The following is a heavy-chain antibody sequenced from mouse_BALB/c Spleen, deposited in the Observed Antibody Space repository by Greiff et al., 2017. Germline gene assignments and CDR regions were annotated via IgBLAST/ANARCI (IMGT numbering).Heavy chain of an antibody. V-gene: IGHV7-3*02. J-gene: IGHJ3*01. CDR3: ARGADYDLFAY. CDR1: GFTFTDYY. CDR2: IRNKANGYTT. Sequence: EVMLVESGGGLVQPGGSLRLSCATSGFTFTDYYMSWVRQPPGKALEWLGFIRNKANGYTTEYSASVKGRFTISRDNSQSILYLQMNTLRAEDSATYYCARGADYDLFAYWGQGTLVTVSA. D-gene: IGHD2-4*01.